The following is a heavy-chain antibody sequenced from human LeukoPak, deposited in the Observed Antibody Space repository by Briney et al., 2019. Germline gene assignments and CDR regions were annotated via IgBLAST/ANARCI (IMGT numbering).Heavy chain of an antibody. CDR3: AKGRRWINCPDY. V-gene: IGHV3-23*01. J-gene: IGHJ4*02. CDR2: ISGSGGST. Sequence: GGSLRLSCAASGFTFSSYAMRWVRQAPGKGREWVSAISGSGGSTYYADSVEGTFTSSRDNSKSTLYLQMTSLSAEETAVYYCAKGRRWINCPDYWGQRTLVTVSS. CDR1: GFTFSSYA. D-gene: IGHD4-23*01.